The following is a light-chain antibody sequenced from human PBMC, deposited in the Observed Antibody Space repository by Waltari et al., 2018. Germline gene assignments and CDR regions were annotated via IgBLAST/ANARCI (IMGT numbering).Light chain of an antibody. CDR2: DAS. V-gene: IGKV3-20*01. J-gene: IGKJ2*01. Sequence: EIVLTQSPGTLSLSPGERASLSCRASQIISTSYLAWYQQKPGQAPRLLIYDASRRATGIPDRFSGSGSGTDFTLTISRLEPEDFAVYYCQHYDNSPRMYTFGQGTKLEIK. CDR3: QHYDNSPRMYT. CDR1: QIISTSY.